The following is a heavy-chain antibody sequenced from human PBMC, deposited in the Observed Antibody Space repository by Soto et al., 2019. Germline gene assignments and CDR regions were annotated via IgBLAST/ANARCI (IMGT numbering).Heavy chain of an antibody. CDR1: GGSFSGYY. J-gene: IGHJ6*02. V-gene: IGHV4-34*01. CDR3: ARGLYYDYVWGRTDYYYYYGMDV. D-gene: IGHD3-16*01. CDR2: INHSGST. Sequence: SETLSLTCAVYGGSFSGYYWSWSRQPPGKGLEWIGEINHSGSTNYNPSLKSRVTISVDTSKNQFSLKLSSVTAADTAVYYCARGLYYDYVWGRTDYYYYYGMDVWGQGTTVT.